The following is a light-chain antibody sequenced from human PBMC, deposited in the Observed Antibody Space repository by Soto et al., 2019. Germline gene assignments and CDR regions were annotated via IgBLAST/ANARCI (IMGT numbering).Light chain of an antibody. V-gene: IGKV3-15*01. CDR2: ESS. CDR1: QSIGND. J-gene: IGKJ4*01. Sequence: EIVMTQSPATLSVSPGERATLSCRASQSIGNDLAWYQQKPGRSPRLLIYESSTRATDVPVRFSGSGSGTVFTLTMTSLQSQDFAVYYCQQYKNCPLSFAGGTKVEIE. CDR3: QQYKNCPLS.